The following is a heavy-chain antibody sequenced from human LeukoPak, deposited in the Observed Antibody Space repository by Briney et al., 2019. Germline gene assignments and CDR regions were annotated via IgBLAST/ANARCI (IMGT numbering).Heavy chain of an antibody. CDR1: GYTFISYA. J-gene: IGHJ4*02. Sequence: GASVKVSCKASGYTFISYAINWVRQAPGHGPEWMGWINTNTGNPTYAQGFTGRFVFSLDTSLSTAYLQISSLKAEDTAVYYCARLWRSFGELAGVYGYWGQGTLVTVSS. D-gene: IGHD3-10*01. V-gene: IGHV7-4-1*02. CDR2: INTNTGNP. CDR3: ARLWRSFGELAGVYGY.